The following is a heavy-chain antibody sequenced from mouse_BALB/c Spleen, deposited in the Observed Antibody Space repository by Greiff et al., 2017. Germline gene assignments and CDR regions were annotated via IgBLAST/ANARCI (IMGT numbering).Heavy chain of an antibody. Sequence: QVQLKESGPGLVAPSQSLSITCTVSGFSLTGYGVNWVRQPPGKGLEWLGMIWGDGSTDYNSALKSRLSISKDNSKSQVFLKMNSLQTDDTARYYCARDQSPSRATWNWFAYWGQGTLVTVSA. CDR1: GFSLTGYG. CDR2: IWGDGST. D-gene: IGHD3-1*01. J-gene: IGHJ3*01. CDR3: ARDQSPSRATWNWFAY. V-gene: IGHV2-6-7*01.